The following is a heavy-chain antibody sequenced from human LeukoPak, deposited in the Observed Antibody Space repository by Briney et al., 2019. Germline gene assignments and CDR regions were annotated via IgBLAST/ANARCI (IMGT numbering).Heavy chain of an antibody. CDR3: ARIAAAGTGYFDY. Sequence: GGSLRLSCAASGFTFSSYWMSWVRQAPGKGLEWVANIKQDGSEKYYVDSVKGRFTISRDNAKNSLYLQMNSLRAEDTAMYYCARIAAAGTGYFDYWGQGTLVTVSS. CDR1: GFTFSSYW. V-gene: IGHV3-7*01. CDR2: IKQDGSEK. D-gene: IGHD6-13*01. J-gene: IGHJ4*02.